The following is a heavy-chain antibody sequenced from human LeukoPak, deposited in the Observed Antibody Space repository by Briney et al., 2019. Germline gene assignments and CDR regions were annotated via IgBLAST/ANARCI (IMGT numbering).Heavy chain of an antibody. CDR2: ISYDGSNK. V-gene: IGHV3-30-3*01. D-gene: IGHD5-18*01. Sequence: QPGGSLRLSCAASGFTFSSYAMHWVRQAPGKGLEWVAVISYDGSNKYYADSVKGRFTISRDNSKNTLYPQMNSLRAEDTAVYYCARDGAIQLWPNFDYWGQGTLVTVSS. CDR1: GFTFSSYA. J-gene: IGHJ4*02. CDR3: ARDGAIQLWPNFDY.